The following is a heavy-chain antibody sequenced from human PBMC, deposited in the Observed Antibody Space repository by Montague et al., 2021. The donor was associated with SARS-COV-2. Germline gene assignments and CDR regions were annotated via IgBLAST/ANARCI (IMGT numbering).Heavy chain of an antibody. D-gene: IGHD3-10*01. CDR1: GGSLSGYY. V-gene: IGHV4-34*01. Sequence: SETLSLTCAVYGGSLSGYYWSWIRQPPEKGLEWIGEINHSANTNYNPSLKSPVTISIDTSKNQFSLKMTSVTAADTATYYCASGIYPSGRYYNRYYYGLNIWGPGTTVIVSS. J-gene: IGHJ6*02. CDR2: INHSANT. CDR3: ASGIYPSGRYYNRYYYGLNI.